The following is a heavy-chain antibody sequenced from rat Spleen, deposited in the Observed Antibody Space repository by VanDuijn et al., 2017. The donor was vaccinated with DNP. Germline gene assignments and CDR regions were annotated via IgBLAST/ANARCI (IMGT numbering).Heavy chain of an antibody. CDR2: IGSDGYAP. D-gene: IGHD4-3*01. CDR3: ARWNSGHFDY. Sequence: EVQLVESGGDLVQPGRSLKLSCAASGFTFSDYYMAWVRQAPTRGLEWVAYIGSDGYAPYYGVSVKGRFTISRDNAKNTLYLQMNSLRSEDMATYYCARWNSGHFDYWGQGVMVSVSS. V-gene: IGHV5-22*01. CDR1: GFTFSDYY. J-gene: IGHJ2*01.